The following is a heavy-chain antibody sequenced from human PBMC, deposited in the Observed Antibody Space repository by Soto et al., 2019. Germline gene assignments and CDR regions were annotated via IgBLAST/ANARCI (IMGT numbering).Heavy chain of an antibody. J-gene: IGHJ4*02. CDR3: ARHIALATMRGFAY. V-gene: IGHV4-4*02. Sequence: QVQLQESGPGLVKPSGTLSLTCSVSGASISSNWWSWVRQPPGNGLEWIGEIHHSGTPNYNPSLRSRVTISIDKSKNQLSLNLNSVTAADTAFYYCARHIALATMRGFAYWVQGILVTVSS. CDR1: GASISSNW. CDR2: IHHSGTP. D-gene: IGHD6-19*01.